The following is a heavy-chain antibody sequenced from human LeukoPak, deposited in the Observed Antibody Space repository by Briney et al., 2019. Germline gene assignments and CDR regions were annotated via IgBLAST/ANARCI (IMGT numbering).Heavy chain of an antibody. D-gene: IGHD6-13*01. CDR2: IYSSGSA. J-gene: IGHJ5*02. Sequence: SEILSLTCTVSGGSINNNFWGWIRQPPGKGLEYIAYIYSSGSANYNPSLQSRVTISIDTSKNQFSLKLSSVTAADTAIYYCAKRAITTAGNLWFDPWGQGTLVTVSS. V-gene: IGHV4-59*08. CDR1: GGSINNNF. CDR3: AKRAITTAGNLWFDP.